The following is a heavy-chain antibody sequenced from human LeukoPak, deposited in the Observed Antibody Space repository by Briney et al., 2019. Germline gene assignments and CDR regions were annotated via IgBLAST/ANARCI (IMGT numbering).Heavy chain of an antibody. D-gene: IGHD3-10*01. V-gene: IGHV4-30-2*01. CDR2: ISHSDST. CDR3: ARTMVRGVKGMVGY. Sequence: SQTLSLTCAVSGGSISSGSFSWTWIRQPPGKDLEWIGYISHSDSTYYNPSLKSRVTISVNTSKNQFSLKLTSVTAADTAVYYCARTMVRGVKGMVGYWGQGTLVTVSS. J-gene: IGHJ4*02. CDR1: GGSISSGSFS.